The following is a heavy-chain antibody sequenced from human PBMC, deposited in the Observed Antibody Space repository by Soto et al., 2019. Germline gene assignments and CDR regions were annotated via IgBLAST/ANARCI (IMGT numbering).Heavy chain of an antibody. V-gene: IGHV3-74*01. Sequence: GGSLRLSCAASGLPFSHYWMHWVRQTPGKGLVWVSRINPAGTITNYADSVEGRFTISRDNADSALFLQMNSLSAGDTAIYHCTSDTFRVRDTWGHGTRVTVSS. D-gene: IGHD3-10*01. CDR3: TSDTFRVRDT. CDR2: INPAGTIT. CDR1: GLPFSHYW. J-gene: IGHJ5*01.